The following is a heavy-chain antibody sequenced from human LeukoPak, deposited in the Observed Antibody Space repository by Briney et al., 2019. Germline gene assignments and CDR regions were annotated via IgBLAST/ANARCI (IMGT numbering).Heavy chain of an antibody. J-gene: IGHJ6*02. D-gene: IGHD3-3*01. CDR2: ISAYNGNT. V-gene: IGHV1-18*01. CDR1: GYTFTSYG. CDR3: ARDLAPIFDRTAGMDA. Sequence: ASVKVSCKASGYTFTSYGISWVRQAPGQGLEWMGWISAYNGNTNYAQKLQGRVTMTTDTSTSTAYMELRSLRSDDTAVYYCARDLAPIFDRTAGMDAWGQGTTVTVSS.